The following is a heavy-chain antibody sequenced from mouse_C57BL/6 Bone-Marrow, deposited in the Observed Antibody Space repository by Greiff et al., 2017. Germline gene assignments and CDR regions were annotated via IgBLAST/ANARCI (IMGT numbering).Heavy chain of an antibody. CDR3: ARDRSSGPLAMDY. CDR2: INPNNGGT. J-gene: IGHJ4*01. D-gene: IGHD3-2*02. Sequence: VQLQQSGPELVKPGASVKMSCKASGYTFTDYNMHWVKQSHGKSLAWIGYINPNNGGTSYNQKFKGKATLTVNKSSSTAYMERRSLTSEASAVYYCARDRSSGPLAMDYWGQGTSVTVSS. V-gene: IGHV1-22*01. CDR1: GYTFTDYN.